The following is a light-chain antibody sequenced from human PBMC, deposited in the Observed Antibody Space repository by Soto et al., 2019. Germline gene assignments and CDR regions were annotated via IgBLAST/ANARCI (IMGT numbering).Light chain of an antibody. V-gene: IGKV1-5*03. CDR2: QAS. CDR1: QSITNW. CDR3: QQYNVNPWT. Sequence: DIQMTQSPSTLSAYVGDRVTITCRASQSITNWLAWYQQKPGKAPNLLIYQASSLESGVPSRFSGSGSGTEFTLTISSLQPDDFATYYCQQYNVNPWTFGQGTKVDI. J-gene: IGKJ1*01.